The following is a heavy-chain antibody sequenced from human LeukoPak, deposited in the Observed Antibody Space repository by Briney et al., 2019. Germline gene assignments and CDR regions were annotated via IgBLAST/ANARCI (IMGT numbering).Heavy chain of an antibody. CDR1: GGSISSYY. V-gene: IGHV4-59*01. D-gene: IGHD2-8*01. J-gene: IGHJ4*02. Sequence: PSETLSLACTVSGGSISSYYWSWIRQPPGKGLESIGYIYYSGSTNYNPSLKSRVIISVDTSKNQFSLQLSSVTAADTAVYYCARASCTNGVCYFDYRGQGTLVTVSS. CDR2: IYYSGST. CDR3: ARASCTNGVCYFDY.